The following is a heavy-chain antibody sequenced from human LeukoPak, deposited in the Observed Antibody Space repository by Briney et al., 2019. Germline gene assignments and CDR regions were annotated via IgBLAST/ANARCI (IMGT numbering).Heavy chain of an antibody. CDR2: IYYSGST. D-gene: IGHD3-10*01. CDR3: ARESRRYYYGSGFYYGMDV. J-gene: IGHJ6*02. V-gene: IGHV4-59*01. Sequence: PPETLSLTCTVSGGSISSYYWSWIRQPPGKGLEWIGYIYYSGSTNYNPSLKSRVTISVDTSKNQFSLKLSSVTAADTAVYYCARESRRYYYGSGFYYGMDVWGQGTTVTVSS. CDR1: GGSISSYY.